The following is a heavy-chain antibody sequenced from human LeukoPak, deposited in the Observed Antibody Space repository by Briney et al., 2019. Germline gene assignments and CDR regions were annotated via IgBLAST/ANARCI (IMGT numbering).Heavy chain of an antibody. CDR2: IYYSGST. Sequence: SETLSLTCTVSGGSISSYYWSWIRQPPGKGLEWIGYIYYSGSTNYNPSLKSRVTISVDTSKNQFSLKLSSVTAADTAVYYCARAVTTGDCFDYWGQGTLVTVSS. CDR1: GGSISSYY. CDR3: ARAVTTGDCFDY. D-gene: IGHD4-17*01. J-gene: IGHJ4*02. V-gene: IGHV4-59*01.